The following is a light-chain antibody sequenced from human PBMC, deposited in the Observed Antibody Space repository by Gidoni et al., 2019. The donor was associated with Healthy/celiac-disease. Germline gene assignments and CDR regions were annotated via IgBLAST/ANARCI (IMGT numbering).Light chain of an antibody. CDR3: QQYNNWPGT. CDR2: GAS. J-gene: IGKJ1*01. Sequence: EIVMTQSPATLSVSPGESATLSCRASQSVSSNLAWYQQKPGQAPRLLIYGASTRATGIPARFSGSGSGTEFTLTISSLQSEDCAVYYCQQYNNWPGTFGQGTKVEIK. CDR1: QSVSSN. V-gene: IGKV3-15*01.